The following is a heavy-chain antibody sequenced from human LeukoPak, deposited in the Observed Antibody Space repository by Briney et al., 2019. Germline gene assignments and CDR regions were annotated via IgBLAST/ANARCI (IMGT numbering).Heavy chain of an antibody. CDR1: GFTFSSYA. Sequence: PGGSLRLSCAASGFTFSSYAMHWVRQAPGKGLEWVAVISYDGSNKYYADSVKGRFTISRDNSKNTLYLQMNSLRAEDTAVYYCARSSSWYEEIDYWGQGTLVTVSS. J-gene: IGHJ4*02. V-gene: IGHV3-30*04. D-gene: IGHD6-13*01. CDR3: ARSSSWYEEIDY. CDR2: ISYDGSNK.